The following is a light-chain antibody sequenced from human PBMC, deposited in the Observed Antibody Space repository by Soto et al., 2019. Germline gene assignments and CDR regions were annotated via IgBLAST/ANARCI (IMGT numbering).Light chain of an antibody. J-gene: IGKJ5*01. CDR3: LQYNAWPPA. CDR2: DAS. V-gene: IGKV3-15*01. CDR1: RGVSTN. Sequence: EIVMTQSPATLSVSPGESVSLSCRASRGVSTNLDWYQQKPGQAPRLLIHDASTRATGIPARFTGSGYGAEFTLTVSSLQSEDFAIYYCLQYNAWPPAFCQGTRPEIK.